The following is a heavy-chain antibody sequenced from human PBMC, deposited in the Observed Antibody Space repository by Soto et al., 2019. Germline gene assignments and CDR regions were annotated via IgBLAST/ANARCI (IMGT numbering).Heavy chain of an antibody. CDR1: GGSISSGGYS. CDR3: ARTITMVRGVIRGTNWFDP. Sequence: QLQLQESGSGLVKPSQTLSLTCAVSGGSISSGGYSWSWIRQPPGKGLEWIGYIYHSGSTYYNPSLKSRVTISVDRSKNQFSLKLSSVTAADTAVYYCARTITMVRGVIRGTNWFDPLGQGTLVTVSS. D-gene: IGHD3-10*01. CDR2: IYHSGST. V-gene: IGHV4-30-2*01. J-gene: IGHJ5*02.